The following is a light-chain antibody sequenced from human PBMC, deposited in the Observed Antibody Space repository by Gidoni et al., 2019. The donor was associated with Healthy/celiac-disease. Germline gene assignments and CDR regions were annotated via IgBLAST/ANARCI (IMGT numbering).Light chain of an antibody. CDR3: SSYTSSSSLV. J-gene: IGLJ1*01. Sequence: HSALTQPASVSVSPGQSITISCTGTSSDVGGYNYVSWYQQHPGKAPKLMIYEVSNRPSGVSNRFSGSKSGNTASLTISGLQAEDEADYYCSSYTSSSSLVFGTGTKVTVL. V-gene: IGLV2-14*01. CDR2: EVS. CDR1: SSDVGGYNY.